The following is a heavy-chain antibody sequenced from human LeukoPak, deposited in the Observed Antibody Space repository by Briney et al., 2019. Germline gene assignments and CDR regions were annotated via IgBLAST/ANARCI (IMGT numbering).Heavy chain of an antibody. D-gene: IGHD1-1*01. CDR3: ARGRVSSSTWYSTYYYYFYMDV. J-gene: IGHJ6*03. Sequence: SETLSLTCSVSDDSITMYYWTWIRQPPGKGLEWIGYVDHTGSTNLNPSLNGRVSISRDTTKNLFSLRLRSVTAADTAVYFCARGRVSSSTWYSTYYYYFYMDVWGKGTTVTVSS. CDR2: VDHTGST. V-gene: IGHV4-59*01. CDR1: DDSITMYY.